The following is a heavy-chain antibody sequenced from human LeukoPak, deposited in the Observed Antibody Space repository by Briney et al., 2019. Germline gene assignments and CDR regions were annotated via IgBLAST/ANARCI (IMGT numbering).Heavy chain of an antibody. Sequence: PGGSLRLSCAASGFTFSDYYMSWIRQVPGKGLEWVSYISGSSSNIYQADSVKGRFTISRDNAKKSLYLQMNSLRAEDTAVYYCGRLFGEETPFWGQGTLVTVSS. CDR2: ISGSSSNI. V-gene: IGHV3-11*01. J-gene: IGHJ4*02. CDR3: GRLFGEETPF. CDR1: GFTFSDYY. D-gene: IGHD3-10*01.